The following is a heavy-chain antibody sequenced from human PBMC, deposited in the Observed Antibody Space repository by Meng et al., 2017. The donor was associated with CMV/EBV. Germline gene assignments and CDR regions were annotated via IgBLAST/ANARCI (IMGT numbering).Heavy chain of an antibody. D-gene: IGHD3-10*01. CDR3: ASGKYYYGSGSYYNPYY. V-gene: IGHV4-61*01. Sequence: LSCTVSGGSVSSGSYYWSWIRQPPGKGLEWIGYIYYSGSTNCNPSLKSRVTISVDTSKNQFSLKLSSVTAADTAVYYCASGKYYYGSGSYYNPYYWGQGTLVTVSS. CDR2: IYYSGST. CDR1: GGSVSSGSYY. J-gene: IGHJ4*02.